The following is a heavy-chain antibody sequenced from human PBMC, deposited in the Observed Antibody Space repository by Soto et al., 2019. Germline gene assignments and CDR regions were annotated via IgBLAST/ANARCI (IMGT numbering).Heavy chain of an antibody. Sequence: GSLRLSCSASGFTFSDYYMSWIRQAPGKGLEWISHISDGGRSIYFAESMRGRFTISRDNAKNSLYLQVNGLRIEDTAVYYGARMTKLITSGLDYWGQGTLVTISS. J-gene: IGHJ4*02. V-gene: IGHV3-11*01. D-gene: IGHD4-17*01. CDR1: GFTFSDYY. CDR2: ISDGGRSI. CDR3: ARMTKLITSGLDY.